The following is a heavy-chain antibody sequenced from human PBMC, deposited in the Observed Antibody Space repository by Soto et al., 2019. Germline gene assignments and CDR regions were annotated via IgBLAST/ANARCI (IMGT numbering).Heavy chain of an antibody. CDR2: ISGNGEII. J-gene: IGHJ4*02. D-gene: IGHD4-17*01. V-gene: IGHV3-11*01. CDR1: GFTFRSYA. CDR3: ARDVDADFRTDFDY. Sequence: GGSLRLSCAASGFTFRSYAMSWIRRAPGKGLEWISYISGNGEIIQYAASARGRFTISRDNAENSVYLEMDSLRAEDTALYYCARDVDADFRTDFDYWGRGTLVTVSS.